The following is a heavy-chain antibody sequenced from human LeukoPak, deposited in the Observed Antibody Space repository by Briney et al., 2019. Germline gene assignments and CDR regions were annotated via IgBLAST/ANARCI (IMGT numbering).Heavy chain of an antibody. Sequence: GGSLRLSCAASGFTFSSYAMSWVRQAPGKGLEWVSPIGSSGGSTYYADSVKGRFTISRDNSNHTLSLQMNSLRVEDTAIYYCVKDIQLSTWGLGTMVTVSS. CDR1: GFTFSSYA. CDR3: VKDIQLST. CDR2: IGSSGGST. J-gene: IGHJ3*01. V-gene: IGHV3-23*01. D-gene: IGHD5-24*01.